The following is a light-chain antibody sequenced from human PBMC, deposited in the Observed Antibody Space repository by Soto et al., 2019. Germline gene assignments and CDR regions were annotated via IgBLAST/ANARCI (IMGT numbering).Light chain of an antibody. CDR2: NAF. J-gene: IGKJ4*01. V-gene: IGKV3-15*01. CDR1: QGVGIT. Sequence: EIVMTQSPATLSVSPGEGVTLSCRASQGVGITLAWYQQKPGQTPRLLIYNAFTRATGIPARFSGSGSGTEFTLTINSLQSEDSAVYYCQQYGSSPLTFGGGTKVEIK. CDR3: QQYGSSPLT.